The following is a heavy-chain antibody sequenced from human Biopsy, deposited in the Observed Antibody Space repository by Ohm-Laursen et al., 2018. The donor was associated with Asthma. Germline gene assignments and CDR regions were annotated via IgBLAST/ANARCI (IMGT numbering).Heavy chain of an antibody. Sequence: TLSLTCTVSYGSITSGGYYWTWIRQHPGKGLEWIGYIYYSGSPYYNPSLKSRVTMSIDTSKNQFSLKLSSVTAADTAVYYCARAQDYYDSRGYYRSFDYWGQGTLVTVSS. D-gene: IGHD3-22*01. J-gene: IGHJ4*02. CDR3: ARAQDYYDSRGYYRSFDY. V-gene: IGHV4-31*03. CDR1: YGSITSGGYY. CDR2: IYYSGSP.